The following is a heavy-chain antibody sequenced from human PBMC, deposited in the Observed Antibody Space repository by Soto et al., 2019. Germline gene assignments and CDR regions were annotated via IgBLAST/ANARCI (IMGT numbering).Heavy chain of an antibody. V-gene: IGHV3-15*07. J-gene: IGHJ6*02. D-gene: IGHD6-19*01. CDR1: GFTFSNAC. CDR2: IKSKTDGGTT. Sequence: GGSLRLSCAGSGFTFSNACVNWVRQAPGKGLERVSRIKSKTDGGTTDYAAPVKGRFTISRDDSKNTLYLQMNSLKTEDTAVYYCTTGDSSGWYVSAYYYYGMDVWGQGTTVTVSS. CDR3: TTGDSSGWYVSAYYYYGMDV.